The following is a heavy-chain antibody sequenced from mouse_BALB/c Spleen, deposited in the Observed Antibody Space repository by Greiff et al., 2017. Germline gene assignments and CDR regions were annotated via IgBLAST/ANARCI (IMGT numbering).Heavy chain of an antibody. CDR3: ARRGTVVARGAMDY. CDR1: GFTFSDYY. D-gene: IGHD1-1*01. V-gene: IGHV5-4*02. CDR2: ISDGGSYT. Sequence: EVKLMESGGGLVKPGGSLKLSCAASGFTFSDYYMYWVRQTPEKRLEWVATISDGGSYTYYPDSVKGRFTISRDNAKNNLYLQMSSLKSEDTAMYYCARRGTVVARGAMDYWGQGTSVTVSS. J-gene: IGHJ4*01.